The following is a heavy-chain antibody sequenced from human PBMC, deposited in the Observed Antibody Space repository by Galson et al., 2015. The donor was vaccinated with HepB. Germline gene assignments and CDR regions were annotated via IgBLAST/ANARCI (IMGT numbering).Heavy chain of an antibody. D-gene: IGHD2-15*01. CDR3: ARGGYCSSGSCYGNWFDP. V-gene: IGHV1-69*13. J-gene: IGHJ5*02. CDR2: IIPLFGTS. CDR1: GGPFKFYG. Sequence: SVKVSCKASGGPFKFYGISWIRQAPGQGPEWMGAIIPLFGTSTYAQKFQGRVTITADEITSTAYMNMSSLSSEDTAVYYCARGGYCSSGSCYGNWFDPWGQGTLITVSA.